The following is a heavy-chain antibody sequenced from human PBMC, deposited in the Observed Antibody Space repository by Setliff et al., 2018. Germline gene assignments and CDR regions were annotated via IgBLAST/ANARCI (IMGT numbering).Heavy chain of an antibody. Sequence: GESLRLSCTASRFTFSSYALHWVRQAPGKGLEWVAVISFDGNNKYYGDSVKGRFTISRDNSKNTQYLQMNSLRPEDTAVYYCARPGLPLRYYYGMDVWGQGTTVTVSS. CDR2: ISFDGNNK. J-gene: IGHJ6*02. V-gene: IGHV3-30-3*01. CDR1: RFTFSSYA. CDR3: ARPGLPLRYYYGMDV.